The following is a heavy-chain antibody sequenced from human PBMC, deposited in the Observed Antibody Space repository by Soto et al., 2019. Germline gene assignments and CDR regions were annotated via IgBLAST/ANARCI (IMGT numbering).Heavy chain of an antibody. CDR3: ASPTLGAFDI. D-gene: IGHD3-16*01. CDR1: GGSISSSNYY. V-gene: IGHV4-39*01. CDR2: IYYSGST. J-gene: IGHJ3*02. Sequence: PSETLSLTCTVSGGSISSSNYYWGWIRQPPGKGLEWIGSIYYSGSTAYNSSPKSRVTMSVDTSKNQLSLRLSSVTAADTAVYYCASPTLGAFDIWGQGTMVTVSS.